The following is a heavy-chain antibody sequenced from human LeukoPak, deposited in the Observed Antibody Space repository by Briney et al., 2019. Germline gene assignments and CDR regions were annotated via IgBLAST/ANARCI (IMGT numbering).Heavy chain of an antibody. Sequence: PSETLSLTCTVSGGSISSGGYYWSWIRQHPGKGLEWIGYIYYSGSTYHNPSLKSRVTISVDTSKNQFSLKLSSVTAADTAVYYCARKNYYDSSGYLDYWGQGTLVTVSS. V-gene: IGHV4-31*03. D-gene: IGHD3-22*01. CDR1: GGSISSGGYY. CDR2: IYYSGST. CDR3: ARKNYYDSSGYLDY. J-gene: IGHJ4*02.